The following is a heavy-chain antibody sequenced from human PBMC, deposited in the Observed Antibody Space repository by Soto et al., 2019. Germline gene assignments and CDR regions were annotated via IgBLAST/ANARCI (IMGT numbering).Heavy chain of an antibody. CDR3: VRAPYDYGLYWYFDR. J-gene: IGHJ2*01. V-gene: IGHV3-13*01. CDR1: GFTFSRHD. D-gene: IGHD4-17*01. Sequence: EVQLVESGGGLVQPGGSLRLSCAASGFTFSRHDMHWVRQAIGKGLEWVSAIGTAGDTYYPDSVKGRFTVSRENARNSLYLQLSSLRAEDTAVYYCVRAPYDYGLYWYFDRWGRGTLVTVSS. CDR2: IGTAGDT.